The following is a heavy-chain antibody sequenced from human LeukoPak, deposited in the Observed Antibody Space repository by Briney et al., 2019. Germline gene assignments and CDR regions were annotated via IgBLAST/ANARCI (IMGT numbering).Heavy chain of an antibody. Sequence: PGGSLRLSCAASGFTFSDYYMSWIRQAPGKGLEWVSYISSSGSTIYYADSVKGRFTISRDNAKNSLYLQMNSLRAEGTAVYYCARERRYFDHWDYWGQGTLVTVSS. CDR2: ISSSGSTI. CDR3: ARERRYFDHWDY. V-gene: IGHV3-11*04. D-gene: IGHD3-9*01. CDR1: GFTFSDYY. J-gene: IGHJ4*02.